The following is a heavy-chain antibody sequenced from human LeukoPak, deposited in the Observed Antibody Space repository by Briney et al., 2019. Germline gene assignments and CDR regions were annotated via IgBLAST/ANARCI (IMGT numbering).Heavy chain of an antibody. J-gene: IGHJ4*02. Sequence: GASVKVSCKASGYTFTGYYMRWVRQAPGQGLEWMGWINPNSGGTNYAQKFQGWVTMTRDTSISTAYMELSRLRSDDTAVYYCARAGSVGYGSGSYFDYWGQGTLVTVSS. V-gene: IGHV1-2*04. CDR1: GYTFTGYY. CDR2: INPNSGGT. D-gene: IGHD3-10*01. CDR3: ARAGSVGYGSGSYFDY.